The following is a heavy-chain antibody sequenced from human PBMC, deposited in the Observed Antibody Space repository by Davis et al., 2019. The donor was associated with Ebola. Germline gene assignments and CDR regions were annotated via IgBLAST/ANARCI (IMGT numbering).Heavy chain of an antibody. CDR2: TYYSSKWYY. J-gene: IGHJ4*02. CDR3: ARGWLRSGLDS. D-gene: IGHD5-12*01. Sequence: HSQTLSLTCAISGDSVSSGGWNWIRQSPSRGLELLGRTYYSSKWYYDYAVSVKSRITIYPDTSKNQFSLHLNSVTPEDTAVYYCARGWLRSGLDSWGQGTLVTVSS. V-gene: IGHV6-1*01. CDR1: GDSVSSGG.